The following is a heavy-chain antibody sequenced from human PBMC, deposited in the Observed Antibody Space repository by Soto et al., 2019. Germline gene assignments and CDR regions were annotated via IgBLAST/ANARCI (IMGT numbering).Heavy chain of an antibody. V-gene: IGHV4-39*01. CDR2: IYYSGST. J-gene: IGHJ4*02. Sequence: QLQLQESGPGLVKPSETLSLICTVSGGSISRSNYYWAWIRQPPGKGLEWISSIYYSGSTYYDPFLKSRVTTSIDTSKSQFSLKLSSMTAADTSVYFCAGILWSEESPCNLWGQGALITVSS. CDR1: GGSISRSNYY. D-gene: IGHD3-10*01. CDR3: AGILWSEESPCNL.